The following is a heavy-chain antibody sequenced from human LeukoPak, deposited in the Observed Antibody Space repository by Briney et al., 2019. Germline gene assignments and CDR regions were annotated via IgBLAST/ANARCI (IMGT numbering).Heavy chain of an antibody. CDR3: AKRMGLGENYFDY. Sequence: GGSLRLSCAASGFTFRTYGMHWVRQAPGKGLEWVAFVRYDGSDKNYADSVKGRFTISRDNSKNTLYLQMRSLLADDTAVYYCAKRMGLGENYFDYWGQGTLVTVSS. J-gene: IGHJ4*02. V-gene: IGHV3-30*02. CDR2: VRYDGSDK. CDR1: GFTFRTYG. D-gene: IGHD3-16*01.